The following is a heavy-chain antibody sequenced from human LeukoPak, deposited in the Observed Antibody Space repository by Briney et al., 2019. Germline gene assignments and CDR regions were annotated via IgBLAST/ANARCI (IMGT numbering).Heavy chain of an antibody. J-gene: IGHJ4*02. D-gene: IGHD3-16*02. Sequence: SETLSLTCTVSGGSISSGDYYWSWIRQPPGKGLEWIGYIYYSGSTNYNPSLKGRVTISVDTSKSQFSLKLTSVTAADTAVYYCARQGDYRYPFDSWGQGTLVTVSS. CDR3: ARQGDYRYPFDS. CDR1: GGSISSGDYY. CDR2: IYYSGST. V-gene: IGHV4-30-4*08.